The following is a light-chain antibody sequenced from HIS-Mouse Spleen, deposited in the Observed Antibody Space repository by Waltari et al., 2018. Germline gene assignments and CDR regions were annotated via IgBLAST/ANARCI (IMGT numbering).Light chain of an antibody. CDR2: GAS. J-gene: IGKJ3*01. CDR3: QQYNNWPGFA. V-gene: IGKV3-15*01. Sequence: EIVMTQSPATLSVSPGERATLSCRASQSVSSNLAWYQQKPGQAPRLLIYGASTRATGMPARFSGSGSGTEFTLTISSMQSEDFAVYYCQQYNNWPGFAFGPGTKVDIK. CDR1: QSVSSN.